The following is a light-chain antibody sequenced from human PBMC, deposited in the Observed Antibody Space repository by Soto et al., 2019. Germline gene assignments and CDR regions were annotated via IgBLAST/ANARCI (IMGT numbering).Light chain of an antibody. V-gene: IGKV1-5*03. CDR2: KAS. CDR3: QQYDTYPRT. CDR1: QSISNW. J-gene: IGKJ1*01. Sequence: DIQMTQSPSTLSASVGDRVTITCRASQSISNWLAWYQQKPGKAPKLLIFKASTLESGVPLRFSGSGSGTEFTLNISSLQPDDFATYHCQQYDTYPRTFGQGTKVDIK.